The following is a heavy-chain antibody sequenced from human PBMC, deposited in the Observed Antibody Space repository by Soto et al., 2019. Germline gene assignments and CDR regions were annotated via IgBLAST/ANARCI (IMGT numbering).Heavy chain of an antibody. Sequence: EVHLLESGGGLVQPGGSLRLSCAGSGFTFSTYAMHWVRQAPGKGLEWVTTVSGSGENTYYADSVRGRFTISRDISKSTVYLQMNSLRAEDTAVYYCVKDGRRNLDAGCTGPQIRWGQGTLVTVSS. J-gene: IGHJ4*02. CDR1: GFTFSTYA. CDR2: VSGSGENT. V-gene: IGHV3-23*01. D-gene: IGHD2-8*02. CDR3: VKDGRRNLDAGCTGPQIR.